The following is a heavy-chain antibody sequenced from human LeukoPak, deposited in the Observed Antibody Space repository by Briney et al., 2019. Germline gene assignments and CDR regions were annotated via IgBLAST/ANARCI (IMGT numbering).Heavy chain of an antibody. CDR2: ISSSGSYI. D-gene: IGHD6-13*01. CDR1: GFTFSSYS. V-gene: IGHV3-21*01. Sequence: GGSLRLSCAASGFTFSSYSMNWVRQAPGKGLDRVSFISSSGSYIYYADSVKGRFTISRDNAKNSLYLQMNSLRAEDTAVYYCARAWGHSSSWYYFDYWGQGTLVTVSS. J-gene: IGHJ4*02. CDR3: ARAWGHSSSWYYFDY.